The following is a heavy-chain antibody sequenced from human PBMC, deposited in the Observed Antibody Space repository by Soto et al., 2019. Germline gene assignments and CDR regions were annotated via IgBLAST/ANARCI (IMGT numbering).Heavy chain of an antibody. CDR3: AREDIAAAGSFDY. J-gene: IGHJ4*02. D-gene: IGHD6-13*01. Sequence: SETLSLTCTVSGGSISSGDYYWSWIRQPPGKGLEWIGYIYYSGSTYYNPSLKSRVTISVDTSKNQFSLKLSSVTAADTAVYYCAREDIAAAGSFDYWGQGTLVTVSS. CDR1: GGSISSGDYY. V-gene: IGHV4-30-4*01. CDR2: IYYSGST.